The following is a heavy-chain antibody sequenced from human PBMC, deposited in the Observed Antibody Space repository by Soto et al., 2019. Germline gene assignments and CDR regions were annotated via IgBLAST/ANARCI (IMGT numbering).Heavy chain of an antibody. J-gene: IGHJ5*02. CDR3: ARGGGKYSYGPLRSYDP. V-gene: IGHV4-34*01. Sequence: PSETLSLTCAVYGGSLSGYYWSWIRQPPGKGLEWIGEINHSGSTNYNPSLKSRVTISVDTSKNQFSLKLSSVTAADTAVYYCARGGGKYSYGPLRSYDPWGQGSLVTVSS. D-gene: IGHD5-18*01. CDR2: INHSGST. CDR1: GGSLSGYY.